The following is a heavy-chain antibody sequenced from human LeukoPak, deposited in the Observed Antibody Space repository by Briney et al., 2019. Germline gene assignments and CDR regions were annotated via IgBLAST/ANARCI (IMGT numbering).Heavy chain of an antibody. J-gene: IGHJ3*02. Sequence: PSETLSLTCTVSGGXISDYYCSWIRQPPGKGLEWIGYIYYSGSTKYNPYLKSRVTISVDTSRNQFSLKLSSVTAADTAVYYCARPGMYCSGGNCRSHDAFDIWGQGTMVTVSS. D-gene: IGHD2-15*01. CDR3: ARPGMYCSGGNCRSHDAFDI. CDR1: GGXISDYY. CDR2: IYYSGST. V-gene: IGHV4-59*08.